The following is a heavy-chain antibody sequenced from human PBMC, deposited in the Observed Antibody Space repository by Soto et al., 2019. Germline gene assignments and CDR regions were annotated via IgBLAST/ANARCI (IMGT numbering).Heavy chain of an antibody. Sequence: ASVKVSCKASGYTFTSYGISWVRQAPGQGLEWMGWISAYNGNTNYAQKLQGRVTMTTDTSTSTAYMELRSLRSDDTAVYYCTLNIMITFGGVIVRSFDPWGQGTLVTVSS. V-gene: IGHV1-18*01. D-gene: IGHD3-16*02. J-gene: IGHJ5*02. CDR3: TLNIMITFGGVIVRSFDP. CDR1: GYTFTSYG. CDR2: ISAYNGNT.